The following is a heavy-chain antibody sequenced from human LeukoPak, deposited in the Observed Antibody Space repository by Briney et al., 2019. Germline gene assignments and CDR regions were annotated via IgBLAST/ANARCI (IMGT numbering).Heavy chain of an antibody. CDR2: IYTSGST. Sequence: PSETLSLTCTASGGSISSYYWSWIRQPAGKGLEWIGRIYTSGSTNYNPSLKSRVTISVDTSKNQFSLKLSSVTAADTAVYYCARETCSGGSCFQFDFWGQGTLVTVSS. J-gene: IGHJ4*02. CDR1: GGSISSYY. CDR3: ARETCSGGSCFQFDF. D-gene: IGHD2-15*01. V-gene: IGHV4-4*07.